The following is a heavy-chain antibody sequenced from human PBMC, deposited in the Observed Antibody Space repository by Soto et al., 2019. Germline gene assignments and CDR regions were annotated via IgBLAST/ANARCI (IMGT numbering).Heavy chain of an antibody. CDR2: INPNSGGT. CDR1: GYTFTGYY. Sequence: ASVKVSCKASGYTFTGYYMHWVRQAPGQGLEWMGWINPNSGGTNYAQKFQGWVTMTRDTSISTAYMELSRLRSDDTAVYYCARATLPGIAAAATGYFQHWGQGTLVTVYS. J-gene: IGHJ1*01. D-gene: IGHD6-13*01. CDR3: ARATLPGIAAAATGYFQH. V-gene: IGHV1-2*04.